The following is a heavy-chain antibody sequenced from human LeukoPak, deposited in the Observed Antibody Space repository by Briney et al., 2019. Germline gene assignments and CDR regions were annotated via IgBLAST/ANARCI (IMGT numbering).Heavy chain of an antibody. CDR2: IGGSGGST. J-gene: IGHJ5*02. V-gene: IGHV3-23*01. Sequence: PGGSLRLACAAAGFAFSSCVMSWVRQAPGKGLEWVSAIGGSGGSTSYADSVKGRFTICRDNSKNTLYRQMNSLRAEDTAVYYCAKDFGVVRAYSSRWLDPWGQGTLVTVSS. CDR1: GFAFSSCV. CDR3: AKDFGVVRAYSSRWLDP. D-gene: IGHD1-26*01.